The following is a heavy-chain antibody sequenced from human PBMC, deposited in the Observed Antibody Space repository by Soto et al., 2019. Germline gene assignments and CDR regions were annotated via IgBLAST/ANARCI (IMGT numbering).Heavy chain of an antibody. CDR1: GYTLTELS. D-gene: IGHD1-20*01. CDR3: AGILPRGRYYYGMDV. J-gene: IGHJ6*02. CDR2: FDPEDGET. Sequence: ASVKVSCKVSGYTLTELSIHWVRQAPGKGLEWMGGFDPEDGETIYAQKFQGRVTMTEGTSTDTAYMELSSLRSEDTAVYYCAGILPRGRYYYGMDVWGQGTTVTVSS. V-gene: IGHV1-24*01.